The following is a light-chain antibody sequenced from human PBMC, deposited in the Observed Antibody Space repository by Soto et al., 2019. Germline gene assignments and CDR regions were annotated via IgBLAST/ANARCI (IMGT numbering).Light chain of an antibody. Sequence: EIQMTQSPSSLPASVGDRVTITCRASQSISSYLNWYQQKPGKAPKLLIYAASSLQSGVPSRFSGSGSGTDFTLTISSLQPEDFATYFCQQSYSTPITFGQGTRLEIK. CDR1: QSISSY. CDR3: QQSYSTPIT. J-gene: IGKJ5*01. V-gene: IGKV1-39*01. CDR2: AAS.